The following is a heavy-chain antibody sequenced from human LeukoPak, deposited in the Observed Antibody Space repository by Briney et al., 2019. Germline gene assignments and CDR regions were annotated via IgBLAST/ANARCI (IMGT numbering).Heavy chain of an antibody. Sequence: GGSLRLSCAASGLTFSNYWMSWVRQAPGKGLEWVANIKQDGSEKDYVDSVKGRFTISRDNAKNSLYLQMNSLRVEDTAVYYCASLRSAAAGRILYRTAEYFQYWGQGTLVTVSS. CDR2: IKQDGSEK. D-gene: IGHD6-13*01. V-gene: IGHV3-7*01. CDR3: ASLRSAAAGRILYRTAEYFQY. CDR1: GLTFSNYW. J-gene: IGHJ1*01.